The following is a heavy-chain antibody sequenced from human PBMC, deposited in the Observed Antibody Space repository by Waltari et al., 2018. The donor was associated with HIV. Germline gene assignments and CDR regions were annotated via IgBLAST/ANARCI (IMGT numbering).Heavy chain of an antibody. CDR1: GFPFNGFS. CDR3: ARMFPSDY. J-gene: IGHJ4*02. CDR2: SSSSSSRI. Sequence: EVQLVESGGGLVQPGGSLRFSCAASGFPFNGFSMNWVRQAPGKGLEWVSYSSSSSSRIYYADSVKGRFTISRDNAKSSLYLQMNSLGDEDTAVYYCARMFPSDYWGQGTLVTVSS. D-gene: IGHD3-10*02. V-gene: IGHV3-48*02.